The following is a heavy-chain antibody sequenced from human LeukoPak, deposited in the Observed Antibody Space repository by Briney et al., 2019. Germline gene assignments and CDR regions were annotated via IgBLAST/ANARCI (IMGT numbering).Heavy chain of an antibody. V-gene: IGHV6-1*01. Sequence: SQTLSLTCAISGDSVSSNSAAWNWIRQSPSRGLEWLGRTYYRSKWYNDYAVSVKSRITINPDTSKNRFSLQLNSVTPEDTAVYYCAREERTGYSSSWSTGLDYWGQGTLVTVSS. CDR3: AREERTGYSSSWSTGLDY. CDR1: GDSVSSNSAA. D-gene: IGHD6-13*01. J-gene: IGHJ4*02. CDR2: TYYRSKWYN.